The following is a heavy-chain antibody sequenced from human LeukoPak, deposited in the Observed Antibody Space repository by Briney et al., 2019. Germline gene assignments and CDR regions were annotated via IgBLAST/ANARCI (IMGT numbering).Heavy chain of an antibody. D-gene: IGHD3-22*01. CDR2: VRVNGRST. J-gene: IGHJ4*02. Sequence: GGSLRLSCSASGFTFSTYDMSWVRQAPGKGLEWVSTVRVNGRSTFYADSVKGRFTISRDNAKNSLYLQMNSLRAEDTAVHYCARGRGYYDSSGYFDYWGQGTLVTVSS. CDR1: GFTFSTYD. CDR3: ARGRGYYDSSGYFDY. V-gene: IGHV3-23*01.